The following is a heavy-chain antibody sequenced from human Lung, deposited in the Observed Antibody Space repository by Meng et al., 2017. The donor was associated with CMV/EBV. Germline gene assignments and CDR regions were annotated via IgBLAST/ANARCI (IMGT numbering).Heavy chain of an antibody. CDR3: AGLLPSGKYVHHWFDP. CDR2: ISYDGTT. J-gene: IGHJ5*01. CDR1: GGVINVYY. Sequence: SETLSLXXAVSGGVINVYYWSWIWQPPGKGLEWVGSISYDGTTSYNPSLNSRVTISLDTSKSQFSLKLTSVTAADTALYYCAGLLPSGKYVHHWFDPWGQGTXVTVSS. V-gene: IGHV4-59*12. D-gene: IGHD3-10*02.